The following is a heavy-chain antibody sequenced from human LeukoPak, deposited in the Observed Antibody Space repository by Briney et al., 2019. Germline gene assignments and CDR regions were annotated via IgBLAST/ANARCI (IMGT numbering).Heavy chain of an antibody. CDR3: ARDRHQGAFDM. D-gene: IGHD2-2*01. CDR2: ISGSGGST. J-gene: IGHJ3*02. Sequence: GGSVTLSCALSGFTFSSYGMKWVRQAPGEGMVWVSAISGSGGSTYYAASVTGRLTMSRDQSKNALFLQLTCLRADDTAVNYCARDRHQGAFDMWGQGTMVIVSS. CDR1: GFTFSSYG. V-gene: IGHV3-23*01.